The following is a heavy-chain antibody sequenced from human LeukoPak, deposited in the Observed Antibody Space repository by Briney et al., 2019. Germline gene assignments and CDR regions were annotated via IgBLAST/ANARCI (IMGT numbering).Heavy chain of an antibody. V-gene: IGHV4-34*01. CDR2: INHGGNT. CDR3: ARRGNSYHN. Sequence: PSETLSLTCAVYGGSFSGYYWTWIRQPPVKGLEWIGEINHGGNTNYNPSLKSRVTISLDTSENQFSLKLSSVTAADTAVYYCARRGNSYHNWGQGTLVTVSS. D-gene: IGHD5-18*01. CDR1: GGSFSGYY. J-gene: IGHJ4*02.